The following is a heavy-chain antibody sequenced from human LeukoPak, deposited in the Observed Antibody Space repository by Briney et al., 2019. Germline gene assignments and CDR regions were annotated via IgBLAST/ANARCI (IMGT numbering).Heavy chain of an antibody. Sequence: SQTLSLTCTVSGGSISSGGYYWSWIRQPPGKGLEWIGYIYHSGSTYYNPSLKSRVTISVDRSKNQFSLKLSSVTAADTAVYYCARGLVGAPLDDAFDIWGQGTMVTVSS. CDR1: GGSISSGGYY. D-gene: IGHD1-26*01. V-gene: IGHV4-30-2*01. J-gene: IGHJ3*02. CDR3: ARGLVGAPLDDAFDI. CDR2: IYHSGST.